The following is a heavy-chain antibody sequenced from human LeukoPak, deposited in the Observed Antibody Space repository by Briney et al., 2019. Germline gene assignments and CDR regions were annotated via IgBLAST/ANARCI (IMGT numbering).Heavy chain of an antibody. CDR1: GFTVSSNY. Sequence: GGSLRLSCAASGFTVSSNYMSWVRQAPGKGLEWVSSISSSGSYIYYADSMKGRFTISRDNTKNSLYLQVNSLRAEDTAVYYCARMRAVGSTKKFDYWGQGTLVTVSS. CDR2: ISSSGSYI. J-gene: IGHJ4*02. CDR3: ARMRAVGSTKKFDY. V-gene: IGHV3-21*01. D-gene: IGHD1-26*01.